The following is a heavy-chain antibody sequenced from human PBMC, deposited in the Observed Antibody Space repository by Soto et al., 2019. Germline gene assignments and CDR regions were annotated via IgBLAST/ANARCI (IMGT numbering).Heavy chain of an antibody. CDR2: AYYRSKWYN. Sequence: SQTLSLTCAISGDSVSSNSAAWNWIRQSPSRCLECLGRAYYRSKWYNDYAVSVKSRITINTDTSKNQFSLQLSSVTPEDTAVYYCARRGAWLIALAGSAFDIWGQGTMVTVSS. CDR1: GDSVSSNSAA. J-gene: IGHJ3*02. CDR3: ARRGAWLIALAGSAFDI. V-gene: IGHV6-1*01. D-gene: IGHD6-19*01.